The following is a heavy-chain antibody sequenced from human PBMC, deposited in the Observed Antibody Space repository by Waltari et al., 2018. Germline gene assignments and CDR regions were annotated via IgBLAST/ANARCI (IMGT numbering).Heavy chain of an antibody. CDR2: ITTDETNT. D-gene: IGHD3-10*01. Sequence: EVQVVESGGGLVQPGGSVRLSCVASGCPFSSHWMHWVRQVSGKGLEWVSRITTDETNTAYADAVKGRFTVSRDNAKNTVYLQMTSVRAEDTGIYYCARDRGTATPLDPWGQGTVVTVSS. V-gene: IGHV3-74*03. CDR3: ARDRGTATPLDP. CDR1: GCPFSSHW. J-gene: IGHJ5*02.